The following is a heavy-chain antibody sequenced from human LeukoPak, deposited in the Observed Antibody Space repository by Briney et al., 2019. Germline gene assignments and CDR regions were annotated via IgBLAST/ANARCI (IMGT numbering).Heavy chain of an antibody. Sequence: ASVKVSCKASGYSFTTYGISWVRQAPGQGLEWMGWIRANSAGANYEPKFEGRVSMTRDTSINTVYMELSSLRSDDTAVYYCLRDLMTSGTFDYWGQGTPVTVSS. D-gene: IGHD6-13*01. CDR1: GYSFTTYG. CDR3: LRDLMTSGTFDY. J-gene: IGHJ4*02. CDR2: IRANSAGA. V-gene: IGHV1-18*01.